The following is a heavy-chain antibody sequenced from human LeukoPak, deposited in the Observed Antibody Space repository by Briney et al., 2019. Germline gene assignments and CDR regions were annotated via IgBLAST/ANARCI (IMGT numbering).Heavy chain of an antibody. CDR3: ARALPSPLYSGSYADAFDI. J-gene: IGHJ3*02. CDR1: GFTFSSYS. V-gene: IGHV3-21*01. Sequence: GGSLTLSCAASGFTFSSYSMNWVRQAPGKGLEWVSSISSSRSYIYYADSVKGRFTISRDNAKNSLYLQMNSLRAEDTAVYYCARALPSPLYSGSYADAFDIWGQGTMVTVSS. CDR2: ISSSRSYI. D-gene: IGHD1-26*01.